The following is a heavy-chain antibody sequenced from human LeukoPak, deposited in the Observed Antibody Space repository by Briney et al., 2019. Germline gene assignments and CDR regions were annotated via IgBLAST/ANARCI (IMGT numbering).Heavy chain of an antibody. CDR1: GFTFSSYA. Sequence: GGSLRLSCAAAGFTFSSYAMHWVRQAPGKGLEWVAVVSKDGTNKNYADSVKGRFTISRDNSKNTLYLQMSSLRAEDTAVYYCARSYYYFDYWGQGTLVTVSS. CDR2: VSKDGTNK. CDR3: ARSYYYFDY. D-gene: IGHD1-26*01. J-gene: IGHJ4*02. V-gene: IGHV3-30*04.